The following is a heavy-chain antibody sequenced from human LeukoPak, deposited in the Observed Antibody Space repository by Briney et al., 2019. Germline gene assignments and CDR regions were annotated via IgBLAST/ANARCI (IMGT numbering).Heavy chain of an antibody. Sequence: GGSLRLSCAASGFTFSSYWMSWVRQAPGKGLEWVANIKQDGSVEYYVVSVKGRFTISRDNAKESLYLQMNSLRAEDTAVYYCTREYYYGSGSYYNGYWGQGTLVTVSS. CDR3: TREYYYGSGSYYNGY. D-gene: IGHD3-10*01. CDR2: IKQDGSVE. J-gene: IGHJ4*02. V-gene: IGHV3-7*04. CDR1: GFTFSSYW.